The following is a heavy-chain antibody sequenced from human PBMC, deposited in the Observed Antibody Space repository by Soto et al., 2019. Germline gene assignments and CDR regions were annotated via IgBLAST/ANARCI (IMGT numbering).Heavy chain of an antibody. D-gene: IGHD6-6*01. CDR1: GFTFSSYA. J-gene: IGHJ3*02. V-gene: IGHV3-23*01. Sequence: PGGSLRLSCAASGFTFSSYAMTWVRQAPGKGLEWVSGISAGGQITDYADSVRGRVSISRDNSKNTVFLHMSSLRAEDTAIYYCAKSRSEAAHDSFDIWGQGTTVTVSS. CDR2: ISAGGQIT. CDR3: AKSRSEAAHDSFDI.